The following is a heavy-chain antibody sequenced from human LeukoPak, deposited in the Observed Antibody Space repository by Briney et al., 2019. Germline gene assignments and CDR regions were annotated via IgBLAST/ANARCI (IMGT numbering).Heavy chain of an antibody. Sequence: GASVKVSCKASGGIFSSYAISWVRQAPGQGLEWMGRIIPILGIANYAQKFQGRVTITADKSTSTAYMELSSLRSEDTAVYYCARDYDFWSGYLGSDYWGQGTLVTVSS. J-gene: IGHJ4*02. D-gene: IGHD3-3*01. CDR1: GGIFSSYA. V-gene: IGHV1-69*04. CDR3: ARDYDFWSGYLGSDY. CDR2: IIPILGIA.